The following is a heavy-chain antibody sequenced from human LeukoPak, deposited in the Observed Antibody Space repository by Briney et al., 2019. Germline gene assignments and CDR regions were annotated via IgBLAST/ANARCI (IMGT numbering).Heavy chain of an antibody. D-gene: IGHD6-19*01. J-gene: IGHJ3*02. CDR3: ARRLANSSGHRDAFDI. Sequence: SETLSLTCTVSGGSISTYYWNWIRQPPGKGLECIGYIYYSGSPSYNPSLRGRVTISVDTSKNQFSLKLSSVTAADTAVYYCARRLANSSGHRDAFDIWGQGTMVTVSS. CDR2: IYYSGSP. V-gene: IGHV4-59*08. CDR1: GGSISTYY.